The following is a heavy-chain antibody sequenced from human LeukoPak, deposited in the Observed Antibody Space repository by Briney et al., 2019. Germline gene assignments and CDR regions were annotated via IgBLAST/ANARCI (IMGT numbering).Heavy chain of an antibody. CDR2: ISAYNGNT. CDR1: GYTFTSYG. CDR3: ARGLGIVGTTQVDY. Sequence: ASVKVSCKASGYTFTSYGISWVRQAPGQGLEWMGWISAYNGNTNDAQKLQGRVTMTTDTSTSSAYMELRSLRSDDTAVYNCARGLGIVGTTQVDYWGQGTLVTVSS. D-gene: IGHD1-26*01. J-gene: IGHJ4*02. V-gene: IGHV1-18*01.